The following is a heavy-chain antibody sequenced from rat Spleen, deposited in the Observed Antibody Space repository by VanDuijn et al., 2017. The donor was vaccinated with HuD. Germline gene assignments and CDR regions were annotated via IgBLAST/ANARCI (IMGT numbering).Heavy chain of an antibody. CDR1: GFSLTTNG. Sequence: QVHLKESGPGLVQSSQTLSLTCTVFGFSLTTNGVSWVRQPPGEGLEWVAAISSGGNTYYDSTLKSRLSISRDTSKSQVFLKMNSLQPEDTGTYYCARANFDYWGQGVKVTVSS. CDR2: ISSGGNT. J-gene: IGHJ2*01. CDR3: ARANFDY. V-gene: IGHV2S12*01.